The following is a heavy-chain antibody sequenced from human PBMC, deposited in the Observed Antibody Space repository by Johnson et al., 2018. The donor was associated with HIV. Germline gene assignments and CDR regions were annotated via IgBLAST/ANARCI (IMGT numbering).Heavy chain of an antibody. CDR2: IKSKTDAGTT. J-gene: IGHJ3*02. CDR1: GFTFSNAW. Sequence: MQLVESGGGVVRPGGSLRLSCAASGFTFSNAWMTWVRQAPGKGLEWVGRIKSKTDAGTTDYAAPVKGRFTIPRDDSKNTLYLQMNSLRAEDTAVYYWARGRVKFARVVVVARPAFDIWGQGTMVTVSS. D-gene: IGHD2-15*01. V-gene: IGHV3-15*01. CDR3: ARGRVKFARVVVVARPAFDI.